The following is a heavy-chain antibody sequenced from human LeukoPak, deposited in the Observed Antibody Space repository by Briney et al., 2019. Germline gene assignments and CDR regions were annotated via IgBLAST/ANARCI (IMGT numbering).Heavy chain of an antibody. CDR2: ISSSSSYI. V-gene: IGHV3-21*01. D-gene: IGHD6-13*01. CDR1: GFTFSSYA. Sequence: TAGGSLRLSCAASGFTFSSYAMSWVRQAPGKGLEWVSSISSSSSYIYYADSVKGRFTISRDNAKNSLYLQMNSLRAEDTAVYYCARDAQIAAAGTGFDYWGQGTLVTVSS. CDR3: ARDAQIAAAGTGFDY. J-gene: IGHJ4*02.